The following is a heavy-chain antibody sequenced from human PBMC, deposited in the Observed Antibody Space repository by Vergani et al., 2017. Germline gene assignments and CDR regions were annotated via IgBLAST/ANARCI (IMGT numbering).Heavy chain of an antibody. CDR2: LSTTGGA. V-gene: IGHV4-59*02. Sequence: QAQLQESGPGLVKPSETLSLTCHVFGVSVTDYNCNWIRQAPGKGLEWFGSLSTTGGATHASHNHSLNSRVSISVDTSKSQFSLRVTSVTAADSAIYYCAGDTHSWQRADRWGQGLLVSVSS. CDR1: GVSVTDYN. J-gene: IGHJ5*02. D-gene: IGHD6-13*01. CDR3: AGDTHSWQRADR.